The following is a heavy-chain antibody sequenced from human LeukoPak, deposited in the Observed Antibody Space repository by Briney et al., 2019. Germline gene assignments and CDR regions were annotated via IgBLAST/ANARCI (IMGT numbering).Heavy chain of an antibody. CDR1: GFSFNEFY. D-gene: IGHD3-22*01. V-gene: IGHV3-11*04. Sequence: PGGSLRLSCAASGFSFNEFYMSWILQAPGKGLGWISYISSSSSTIYYADSVKGRFTISRDNAKNSLYLQMNSLRDEDTAVYYCARKSDYDSSGYHNWFDLWGQGTLVTVSS. J-gene: IGHJ5*02. CDR2: ISSSSSTI. CDR3: ARKSDYDSSGYHNWFDL.